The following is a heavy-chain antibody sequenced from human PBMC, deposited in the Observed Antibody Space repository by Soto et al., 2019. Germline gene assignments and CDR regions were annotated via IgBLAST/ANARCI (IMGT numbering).Heavy chain of an antibody. V-gene: IGHV1-18*04. D-gene: IGHD3-3*01. J-gene: IGHJ6*02. CDR3: ARVASLIPIFHGLDA. Sequence: QVQLVQSGAEVRKPGASVKVSCKASGYTFTKYGITWVRQAPGKGLEWLGWISGDNGNTNFAQRLKDRVTMTTDTSTTTAYMELRSLRRDDTAIYYCARVASLIPIFHGLDAWGQGTTVTVSS. CDR1: GYTFTKYG. CDR2: ISGDNGNT.